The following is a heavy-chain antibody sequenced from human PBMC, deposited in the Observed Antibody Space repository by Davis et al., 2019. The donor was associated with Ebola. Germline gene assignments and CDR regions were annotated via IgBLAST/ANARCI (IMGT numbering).Heavy chain of an antibody. J-gene: IGHJ4*02. V-gene: IGHV1-18*01. CDR2: ITAYNGNT. Sequence: AASVKVSCKASGYTFTSSGISWVRQAPGQGLEWMGWITAYNGNTNYAQKLHGRVTMTTDTPTSTAYMALRSLRSDETAVYYCARGDPIAEFDYWGQGTLVTVSS. CDR3: ARGDPIAEFDY. CDR1: GYTFTSSG. D-gene: IGHD6-13*01.